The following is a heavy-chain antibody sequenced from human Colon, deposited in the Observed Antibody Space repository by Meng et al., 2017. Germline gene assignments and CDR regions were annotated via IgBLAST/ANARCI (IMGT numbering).Heavy chain of an antibody. CDR2: IYPGDSDT. CDR1: GYSFTSYW. Sequence: GESLKISCKGSGYSFTSYWIGWVRQMPGKGLEWMGIIYPGDSDTRYSPSFQGQVTISADKSISTAYLQWSSLKASDTAMYYCASTYYYGSGSYRQNAFDIWGQGTRVTVSS. D-gene: IGHD3-10*01. J-gene: IGHJ3*02. V-gene: IGHV5-51*01. CDR3: ASTYYYGSGSYRQNAFDI.